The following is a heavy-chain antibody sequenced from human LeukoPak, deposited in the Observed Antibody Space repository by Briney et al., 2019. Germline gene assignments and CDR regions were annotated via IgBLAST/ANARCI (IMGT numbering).Heavy chain of an antibody. CDR2: IIAGGGGT. D-gene: IGHD3-10*01. Sequence: GGPLSFSGPVPEFTLSNKGLGGARQAQGKGRKGAPGIIAGGGGTNYADSVKGRFTISRDNPKNTLYLQMNSLRAEDTAVYFCAKRGVVIRVILVGFHKEANYFDSWGQGALVTVSS. V-gene: IGHV3-23*01. CDR1: EFTLSNKG. J-gene: IGHJ4*02. CDR3: AKRGVVIRVILVGFHKEANYFDS.